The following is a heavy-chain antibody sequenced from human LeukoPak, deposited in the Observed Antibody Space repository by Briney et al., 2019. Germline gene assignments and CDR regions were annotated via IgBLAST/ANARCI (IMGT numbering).Heavy chain of an antibody. CDR2: ISGSGGST. CDR3: ARLKLLWSNYFDY. Sequence: PGGSLGLSCAASGFTFSSYAMSWVRQAPGKGLEWVSAISGSGGSTYYADSVKGRFTISRDNSKNTLYLQMNSLRAEDTAVYYCARLKLLWSNYFDYWGQGTLVTVSS. CDR1: GFTFSSYA. V-gene: IGHV3-23*01. D-gene: IGHD2-2*01. J-gene: IGHJ4*02.